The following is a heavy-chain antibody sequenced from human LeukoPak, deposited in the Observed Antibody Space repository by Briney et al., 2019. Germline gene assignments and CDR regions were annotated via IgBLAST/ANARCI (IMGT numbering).Heavy chain of an antibody. D-gene: IGHD3-3*01. J-gene: IGHJ5*02. CDR3: ARGHPTYYDFWSAQGWFDP. CDR1: GGSFSGYY. V-gene: IGHV4-34*01. CDR2: INHSGST. Sequence: SETLSLTCAVDGGSFSGYYWSWIRQPPGKGLDWIGEINHSGSTNYNPSLKSRVTISVDTSKNQFSLKLSSVTAADTAVYYCARGHPTYYDFWSAQGWFDPWGQGTLVTVPS.